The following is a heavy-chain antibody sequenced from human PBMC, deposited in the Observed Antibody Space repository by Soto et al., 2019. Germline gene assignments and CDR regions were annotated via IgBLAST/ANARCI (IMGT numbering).Heavy chain of an antibody. CDR3: AHVYGGYDNFDY. CDR2: IYWDDDK. Sequence: SGPTLVNPTQTLTLTCTFSGFSLSTSGVGVGRIRQSPGKALEWLALIYWDDDKRYRSSLKNRLTITKDTSKNQVVLTMTNMDPVDTATYYCAHVYGGYDNFDYWGQGTLVTVSS. CDR1: GFSLSTSGVG. J-gene: IGHJ4*02. V-gene: IGHV2-5*02. D-gene: IGHD5-12*01.